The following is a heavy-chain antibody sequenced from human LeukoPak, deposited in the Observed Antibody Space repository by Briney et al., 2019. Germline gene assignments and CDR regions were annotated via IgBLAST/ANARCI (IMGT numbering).Heavy chain of an antibody. Sequence: PGGSLRLSCAASGFTFSSYAMSWVRQAPGKGLEWVSRISGSGGATYYVDSVKGRFTISRDNSKNTLFLQMNSLRAEDTAVYYCAKSGYNRFDYWGQGTLVTVSS. V-gene: IGHV3-23*01. CDR1: GFTFSSYA. J-gene: IGHJ4*02. D-gene: IGHD5-24*01. CDR2: ISGSGGAT. CDR3: AKSGYNRFDY.